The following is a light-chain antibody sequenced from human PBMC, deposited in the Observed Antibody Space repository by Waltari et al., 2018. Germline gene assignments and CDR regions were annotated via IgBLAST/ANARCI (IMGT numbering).Light chain of an antibody. J-gene: IGKJ1*01. CDR3: QQSYNMWA. V-gene: IGKV1-39*01. CDR2: ATS. CDR1: ESIRTY. Sequence: DIQMTQSPSSLSASVGHRVTITCRASESIRTYLNWYQHTAGRAPKLLIYATSSLQSGVPSRFSGSGSETDFTLTITSLQPEDFATYYCQQSYNMWAFGQGTKVEIK.